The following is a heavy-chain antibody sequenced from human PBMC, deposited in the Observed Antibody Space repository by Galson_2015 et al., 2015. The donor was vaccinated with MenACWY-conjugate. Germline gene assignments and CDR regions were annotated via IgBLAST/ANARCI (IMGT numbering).Heavy chain of an antibody. CDR3: VRAEGWLRSAFDI. CDR1: GFTFSTYW. CDR2: IAFDGSST. D-gene: IGHD5-24*01. V-gene: IGHV3-74*01. J-gene: IGHJ3*02. Sequence: SLRLSCAASGFTFSTYWMHWVRQAPGKGLVWVSRIAFDGSSTRYADSVKGRFTISRDNSNNTVSLQMNSLRPEDTAVYYCVRAEGWLRSAFDIWGQGTMVTVSS.